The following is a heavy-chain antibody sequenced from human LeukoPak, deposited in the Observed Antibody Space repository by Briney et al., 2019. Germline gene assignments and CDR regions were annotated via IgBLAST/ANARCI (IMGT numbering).Heavy chain of an antibody. D-gene: IGHD1-1*01. J-gene: IGHJ4*02. V-gene: IGHV3-21*01. CDR2: ISGSSYYI. Sequence: GGSLRLSCVASGFTFSSYTINWVRQTPGKGLEWVSSISGSSYYIYYADSVRGRFTISRDNAKNSLYLQMNSLRAEDTAVFYCARGVPTGIDYFDYWGQGTLVTVSS. CDR1: GFTFSSYT. CDR3: ARGVPTGIDYFDY.